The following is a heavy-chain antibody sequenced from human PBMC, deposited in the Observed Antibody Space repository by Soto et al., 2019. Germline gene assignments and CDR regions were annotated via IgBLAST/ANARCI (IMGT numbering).Heavy chain of an antibody. CDR1: GYTFTSYG. J-gene: IGHJ4*02. D-gene: IGHD1-26*01. CDR3: ARDRGSYALDY. Sequence: GASVKVSCKASGYTFTSYGISWVRQAPGQGLEWMGWISGYNGKTNYAQKVQDRVTMTTDTSTSTAYMELRSLRSDDTAVYYCARDRGSYALDYWGQGTLVTVSS. V-gene: IGHV1-18*01. CDR2: ISGYNGKT.